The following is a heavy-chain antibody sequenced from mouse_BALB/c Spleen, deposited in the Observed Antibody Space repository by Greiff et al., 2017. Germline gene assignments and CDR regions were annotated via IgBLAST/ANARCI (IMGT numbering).Heavy chain of an antibody. V-gene: IGHV3-6*02. CDR2: ISYDGSN. D-gene: IGHD3-2*01. CDR3: ASPLDSSGYGFAY. Sequence: EVQLQESGPGLVKPSQSLSLTCSVTGYSITSGYYWNWIRQFPGNKLEWMGYISYDGSNNYNPSLKNRISITRDTSKNQFFLKLNSVTTEDTATYYCASPLDSSGYGFAYWGQGTLVTVSA. CDR1: GYSITSGYY. J-gene: IGHJ3*01.